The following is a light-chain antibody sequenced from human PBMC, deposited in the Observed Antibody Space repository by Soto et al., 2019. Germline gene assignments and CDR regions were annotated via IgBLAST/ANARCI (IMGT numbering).Light chain of an antibody. Sequence: QSVLTQPPSVSGAPGQRVTISCTGSNSNIGAGYDVHWYQHIPGTAPKLLIYGNNNRPSGVPGRFSGSNSGTSAPLAITGLQAEDEAEYYCQSYDRSLSGSYVFGTGTKVTVL. CDR3: QSYDRSLSGSYV. CDR1: NSNIGAGYD. V-gene: IGLV1-40*01. J-gene: IGLJ1*01. CDR2: GNN.